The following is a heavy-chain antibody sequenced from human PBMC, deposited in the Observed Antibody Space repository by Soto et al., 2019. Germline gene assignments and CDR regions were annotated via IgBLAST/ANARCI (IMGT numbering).Heavy chain of an antibody. CDR1: GGTFSSYA. CDR3: ARQISEYSPTTHFDY. Sequence: QVQLVQSGAEVKKPGSSVKVSCKASGGTFSSYAISWVRQAPGQGLEWMGGIIPIFGTANYAQKFQGRVRITADESTSTAYMELSSLRSEDTAVYYCARQISEYSPTTHFDYWGQGTLVTVSS. CDR2: IIPIFGTA. D-gene: IGHD6-6*01. V-gene: IGHV1-69*01. J-gene: IGHJ4*02.